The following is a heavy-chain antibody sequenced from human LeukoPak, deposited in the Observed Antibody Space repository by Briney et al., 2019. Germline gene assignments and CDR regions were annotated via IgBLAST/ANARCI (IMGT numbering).Heavy chain of an antibody. D-gene: IGHD2-21*02. J-gene: IGHJ3*02. CDR2: IYTSGST. Sequence: SQTLSLTCTVSGGSISSGSYYWSWIRQPAGKGLEWIGRIYTSGSTNYNPSLKSGVTISVDTSKNQFSLKLSSVTAADTAVYYCARQKTHYCGGDCARGAFDIWGQGTMVTVSS. CDR3: ARQKTHYCGGDCARGAFDI. CDR1: GGSISSGSYY. V-gene: IGHV4-61*02.